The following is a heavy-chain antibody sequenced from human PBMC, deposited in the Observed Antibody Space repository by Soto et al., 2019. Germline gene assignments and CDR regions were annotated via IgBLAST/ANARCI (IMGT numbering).Heavy chain of an antibody. CDR3: ARAGYYDSRSMDV. V-gene: IGHV1-18*04. CDR1: GYTFTSYC. CDR2: ISAYNGNT. J-gene: IGHJ6*02. Sequence: ASVKGLCKASGYTFTSYCISWLLQASGQGLEWMGWISAYNGNTNYAQKLQGRVTMTTDTSTSTAYMELRSLRSDDTAVYYCARAGYYDSRSMDVWGQGTTVTVSS. D-gene: IGHD3-22*01.